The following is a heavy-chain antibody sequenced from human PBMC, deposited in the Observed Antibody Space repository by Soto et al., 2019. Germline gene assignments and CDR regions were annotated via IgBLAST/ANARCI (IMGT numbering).Heavy chain of an antibody. V-gene: IGHV4-61*01. J-gene: IGHJ6*02. CDR1: GGSVSSGSYY. CDR2: IYYSGST. Sequence: PSETLSLTCTVSGGSVSSGSYYWGWIRQPPGKGLEWIGYIYYSGSTNYNPSLKSRVTISVDTSKNQFSLKLSSVTAADTAVYYCARGMGDYGSNYYYSYGMDVWGQGTTVTVSS. CDR3: ARGMGDYGSNYYYSYGMDV. D-gene: IGHD4-4*01.